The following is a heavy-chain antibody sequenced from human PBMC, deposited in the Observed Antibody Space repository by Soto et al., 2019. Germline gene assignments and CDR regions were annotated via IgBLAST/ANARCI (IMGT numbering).Heavy chain of an antibody. J-gene: IGHJ4*02. D-gene: IGHD6-13*01. V-gene: IGHV3-23*01. Sequence: GGSLRLSCAASGFTFSSYAMSWVRQAPGKGLEWVSAISGSGGSAYYADSVKGLFTISRDNSKNTLYLQMNSLRAEDTAVYYCAKENGYSSSWFEFDYWGQGTLVTVSS. CDR1: GFTFSSYA. CDR2: ISGSGGSA. CDR3: AKENGYSSSWFEFDY.